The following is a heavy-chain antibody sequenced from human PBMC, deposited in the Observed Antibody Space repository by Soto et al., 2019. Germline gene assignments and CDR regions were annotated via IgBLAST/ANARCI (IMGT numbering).Heavy chain of an antibody. CDR1: GFTFSSYG. CDR2: IWYDGSNK. Sequence: GGSLRLSCAASGFTFSSYGRRWVRQAPGKGLEWVSVIWYDGSNKYYADSVKGRFTISKDNSKNTLYLQMNSLRAEDTAVYYCARSNYDFWSGRMNYYYYYYMDVWGNGTTVTVSS. V-gene: IGHV3-33*08. CDR3: ARSNYDFWSGRMNYYYYYYMDV. J-gene: IGHJ6*03. D-gene: IGHD3-3*01.